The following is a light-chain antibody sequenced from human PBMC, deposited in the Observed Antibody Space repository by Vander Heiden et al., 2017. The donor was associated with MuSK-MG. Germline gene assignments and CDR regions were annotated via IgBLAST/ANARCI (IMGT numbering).Light chain of an antibody. V-gene: IGKV1-39*01. J-gene: IGKJ2*02. CDR1: QSISSY. CDR3: QQRDSPPST. Sequence: DIQMTQSPSSLAASVGDRVTITCRASQSISSYLNWYQQKPGEAPRLLISAASSLQSGVPPRFRGSGSGTDFTLTITRLQPEDFATYYCQQRDSPPSTFGQGTKLEIK. CDR2: AAS.